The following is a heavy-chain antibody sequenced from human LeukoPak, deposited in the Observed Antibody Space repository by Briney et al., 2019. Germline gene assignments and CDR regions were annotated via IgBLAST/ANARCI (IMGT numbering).Heavy chain of an antibody. CDR2: ISAYNGNA. J-gene: IGHJ6*02. CDR3: ARDYGIAVAGFFSVGGFRMDV. Sequence: ASVKVSCKASGYTFTSYGISWVRQAPGQGLEWMGWISAYNGNANYAQKLQGRVTMTTDTSTSTAYMELRGLRSDDTAVYYCARDYGIAVAGFFSVGGFRMDVWGQGTTVTVSS. CDR1: GYTFTSYG. V-gene: IGHV1-18*01. D-gene: IGHD6-19*01.